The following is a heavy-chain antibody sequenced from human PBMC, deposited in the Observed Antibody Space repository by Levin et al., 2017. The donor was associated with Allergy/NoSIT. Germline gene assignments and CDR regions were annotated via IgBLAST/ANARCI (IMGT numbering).Heavy chain of an antibody. CDR1: GFTFSSYA. Sequence: ASVKVSCAASGFTFSSYAMSWVRQAPGKGLEWVSAISGSGGSTYYADSVKGRFTISRDNSKNTLYLQMNSLRAEDTAVYYCAKDPYARGYSGYDLNYFDYWGQGTLVTVSS. D-gene: IGHD5-12*01. V-gene: IGHV3-23*01. CDR3: AKDPYARGYSGYDLNYFDY. J-gene: IGHJ4*02. CDR2: ISGSGGST.